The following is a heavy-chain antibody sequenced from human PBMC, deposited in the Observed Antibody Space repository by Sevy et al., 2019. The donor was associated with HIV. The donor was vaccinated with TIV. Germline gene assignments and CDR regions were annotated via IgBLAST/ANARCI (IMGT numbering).Heavy chain of an antibody. CDR2: ISGSGGST. CDR1: GFTFSSYA. Sequence: GGSLRLSCAASGFTFSSYAMSWVRQAPGKGLEWVSAISGSGGSTYYADSVKVRFPNSRDNSKYTLYLQMNSLRAEDTAVYDCAMIRVAAAGRVRWGQGTLVTVSS. CDR3: AMIRVAAAGRVR. D-gene: IGHD6-13*01. J-gene: IGHJ4*02. V-gene: IGHV3-23*01.